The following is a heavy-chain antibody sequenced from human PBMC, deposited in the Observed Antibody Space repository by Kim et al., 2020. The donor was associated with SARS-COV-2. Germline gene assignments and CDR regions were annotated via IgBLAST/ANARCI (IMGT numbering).Heavy chain of an antibody. CDR1: GFSFSEWW. CDR2: IDNDGTTT. Sequence: GGSLRLSCAASGFSFSEWWMDWVRQAPGKGPEWVARIDNDGTTTLYADSVKGRFTISRDNSKNTLYLQMTGLRADYTGVYYCTRGPFWGHGTLVTVSS. J-gene: IGHJ4*01. CDR3: TRGPF. V-gene: IGHV3-74*01.